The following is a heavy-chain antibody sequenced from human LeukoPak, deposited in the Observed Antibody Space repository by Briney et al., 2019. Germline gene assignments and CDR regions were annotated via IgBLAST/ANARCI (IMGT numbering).Heavy chain of an antibody. CDR3: ARDGANTFGGVIVTQNFDY. J-gene: IGHJ4*02. CDR2: INTNTGNP. Sequence: ASVKVSCKASGYTFTSYAMNWVRQAPGQGLEWMGWINTNTGNPMYAQGFAGRFVFSLDTSVNTAYLQISSLKAEDTAVYYCARDGANTFGGVIVTQNFDYWGQGTLVTVSS. V-gene: IGHV7-4-1*02. CDR1: GYTFTSYA. D-gene: IGHD3-16*02.